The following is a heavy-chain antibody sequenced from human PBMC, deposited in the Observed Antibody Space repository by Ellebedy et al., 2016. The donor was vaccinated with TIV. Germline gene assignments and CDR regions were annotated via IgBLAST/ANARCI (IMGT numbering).Heavy chain of an antibody. D-gene: IGHD3-9*01. Sequence: MPSETLSLTCTVSADSISGSNCYWGWIRQPPGKGLEWIGSVYYSGRPYYNPSFKSRVTLSADTSKNQFSLNLRTVTAAETAVYYCARIDSWQPIDDWGQGILVSVSS. CDR1: ADSISGSNCY. J-gene: IGHJ4*02. V-gene: IGHV4-39*01. CDR2: VYYSGRP. CDR3: ARIDSWQPIDD.